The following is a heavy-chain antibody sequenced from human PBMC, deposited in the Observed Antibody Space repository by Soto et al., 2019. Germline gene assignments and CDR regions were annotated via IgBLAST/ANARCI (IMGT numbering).Heavy chain of an antibody. CDR1: GGSITSSNW. V-gene: IGHV4-4*02. Sequence: QVQLQESGPGLVKPSGTLSLTCAVSGGSITSSNWLIWVRQPPGLGLEWIGEIYHSGSTNYNPSLKSRVTVSVAKSKNPFSLTLTSVTAADTAVYFCTRGGSGWSYYFDNWGQGTLVTVSS. J-gene: IGHJ4*02. CDR2: IYHSGST. CDR3: TRGGSGWSYYFDN. D-gene: IGHD6-19*01.